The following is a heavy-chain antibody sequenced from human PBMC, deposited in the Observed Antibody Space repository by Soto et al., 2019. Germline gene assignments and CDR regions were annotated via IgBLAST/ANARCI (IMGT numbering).Heavy chain of an antibody. CDR3: ARDYGSAPWDY. Sequence: ESGGGVVPPGRSLRLSCAASGFTFSHYAMHWARQAPGKGLEWVAVIWSDGSNENYADSVRGRFTISRDNPKNTLYLQMNSLRAEDTAVYYCARDYGSAPWDYWGQGALVTVSS. D-gene: IGHD3-10*01. CDR1: GFTFSHYA. V-gene: IGHV3-33*01. J-gene: IGHJ4*02. CDR2: IWSDGSNE.